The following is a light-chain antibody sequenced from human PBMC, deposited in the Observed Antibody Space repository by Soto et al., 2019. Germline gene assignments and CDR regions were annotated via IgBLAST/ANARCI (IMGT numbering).Light chain of an antibody. CDR2: YDS. V-gene: IGLV3-21*04. CDR3: QVWDSSSDHVV. Sequence: SYELTQPPSVSVAPGQTARITCGGNNIGSKGVHWYQQKPGQAPVLVIYYDSDRPSGIPERFSGSNSGNTATLTISRVEAGDEADYYCQVWDSSSDHVVFGGGTKVTV. J-gene: IGLJ2*01. CDR1: NIGSKG.